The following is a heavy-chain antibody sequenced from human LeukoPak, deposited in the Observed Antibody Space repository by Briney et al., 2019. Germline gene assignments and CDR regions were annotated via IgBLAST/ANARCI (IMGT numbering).Heavy chain of an antibody. J-gene: IGHJ4*02. D-gene: IGHD6-6*01. CDR2: IIPIFGTA. Sequence: SVRVSCKASGGTFSSYAISWVRQAPGQGLEWMGGIIPIFGTANYAQKFQGRVTITTDESTSTAYTELSSLRSEDTAVYYCARDGGEYSSSSFDYWGQGTLVTVSS. CDR1: GGTFSSYA. CDR3: ARDGGEYSSSSFDY. V-gene: IGHV1-69*05.